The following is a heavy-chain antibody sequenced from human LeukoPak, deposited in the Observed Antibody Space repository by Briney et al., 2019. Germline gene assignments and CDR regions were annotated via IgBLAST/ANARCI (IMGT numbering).Heavy chain of an antibody. V-gene: IGHV3-23*01. CDR2: ISGSGDNT. Sequence: GGSLRLSCEASGLSFRSYGMSWVRQAPGKGLEWVLGISGSGDNTYYTDSVKGRFTISRDNSKNTLYLQMNSLRVEDTAVYYCAKCWTSDGVCLNFDHWGQGALVTVSS. J-gene: IGHJ4*02. CDR1: GLSFRSYG. CDR3: AKCWTSDGVCLNFDH. D-gene: IGHD2-8*01.